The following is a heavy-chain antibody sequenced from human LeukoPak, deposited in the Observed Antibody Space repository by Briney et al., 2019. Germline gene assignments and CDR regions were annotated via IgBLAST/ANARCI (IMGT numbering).Heavy chain of an antibody. D-gene: IGHD6-19*01. CDR3: ARASTFIAVGEVDY. CDR1: GGSISSSNW. Sequence: SETLSLTCAVSGGSISSSNWWSWVRPPPGKGLEWTGEIYHSGSTNYNSSLKSLVTISVDKSRNQFSLKLSSVTAADTDVYYCARASTFIAVGEVDYWGQGTLVTVSS. V-gene: IGHV4-4*02. J-gene: IGHJ4*02. CDR2: IYHSGST.